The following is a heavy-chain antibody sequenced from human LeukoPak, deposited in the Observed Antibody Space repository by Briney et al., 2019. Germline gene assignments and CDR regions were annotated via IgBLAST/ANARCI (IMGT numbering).Heavy chain of an antibody. Sequence: PSETLSLTCTVSGVSISSDYWSWIRQPPEKGLEFLAYISYTETTNYNPSLKSRATISIDTSKNQFSLKLNSVTAADTAIYYCASLGKVDFMTYHYFHLWGRGTLVTVSS. V-gene: IGHV4-59*01. J-gene: IGHJ2*01. D-gene: IGHD5-12*01. CDR1: GVSISSDY. CDR2: ISYTETT. CDR3: ASLGKVDFMTYHYFHL.